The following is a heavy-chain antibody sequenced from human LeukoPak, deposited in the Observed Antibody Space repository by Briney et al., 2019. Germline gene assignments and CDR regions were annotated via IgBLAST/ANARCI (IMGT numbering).Heavy chain of an antibody. V-gene: IGHV6-1*01. CDR2: TYYRSKWYN. D-gene: IGHD2-21*02. Sequence: SQTFSLTCAISGDTVSSNSAAWNWIRQSPSRGLEWLGRTYYRSKWYNDYAVSLKSRITINPDTSKNQFSLQVNSATPEDTAVYYCAEGVTAINYWGQGTLVTVS. CDR3: AEGVTAINY. CDR1: GDTVSSNSAA. J-gene: IGHJ4*02.